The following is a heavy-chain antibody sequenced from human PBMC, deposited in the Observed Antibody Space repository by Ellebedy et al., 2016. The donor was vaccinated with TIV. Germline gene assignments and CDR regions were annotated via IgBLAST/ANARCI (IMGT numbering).Heavy chain of an antibody. CDR2: IYYSGST. V-gene: IGHV4-30-4*01. D-gene: IGHD6-13*01. CDR3: ARLGHMAAAGTGVFDY. CDR1: GGSISSGDYY. J-gene: IGHJ4*02. Sequence: SETLSLXXTVSGGSISSGDYYWSWIRQPPGKGLEWIGYIYYSGSTSYNPSLKSRVTISVDTSKNQFSLKLSSVTAADTALYYCARLGHMAAAGTGVFDYWGQGTLVTVSS.